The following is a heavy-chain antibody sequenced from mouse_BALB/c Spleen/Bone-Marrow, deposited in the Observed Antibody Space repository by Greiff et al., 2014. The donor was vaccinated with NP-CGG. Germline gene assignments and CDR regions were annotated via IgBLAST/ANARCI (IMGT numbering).Heavy chain of an antibody. CDR2: LNPSNGHT. CDR3: ARMITTRGFDY. D-gene: IGHD2-4*01. J-gene: IGHJ2*01. V-gene: IGHV1S81*02. CDR1: GYTFTRYW. Sequence: QVTLKESGAELLKPGTSVKLSCKASGYTFTRYWMHWVKQRPGQGLEWIGELNPSNGHTNYNGKFKNKATVTVDKSSSTAYMQLSSLTSEDSAVYYCARMITTRGFDYWGQGTTLTVSS.